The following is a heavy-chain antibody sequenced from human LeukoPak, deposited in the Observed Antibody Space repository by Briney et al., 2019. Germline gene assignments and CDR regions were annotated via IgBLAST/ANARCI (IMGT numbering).Heavy chain of an antibody. Sequence: PGGSLRLSCAASGFTFSSYAMSWVRQAPGKGLEWVSVISGSDTRTYYADSVKGRFTISRDNSKNTLYLQMNSLRAEDTAVYYCAKDRISSSWYPSDYWGQGILVTVSS. CDR2: ISGSDTRT. J-gene: IGHJ4*02. D-gene: IGHD6-13*01. CDR1: GFTFSSYA. V-gene: IGHV3-23*01. CDR3: AKDRISSSWYPSDY.